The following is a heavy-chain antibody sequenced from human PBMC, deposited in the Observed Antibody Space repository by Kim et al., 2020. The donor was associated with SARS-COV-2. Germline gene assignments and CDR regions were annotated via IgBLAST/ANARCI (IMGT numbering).Heavy chain of an antibody. D-gene: IGHD6-6*01. CDR1: GGTFSSYA. Sequence: SVKVSCKASGGTFSSYAISWVRQAPGQGLEWMGGIIPIFGTANYAQKFQGRVTITADESTSTAYMELSSLRSEDTAVYYCARVLEPVEYSSPGDYYYYGMDVWGQGTTVTVSS. J-gene: IGHJ6*02. V-gene: IGHV1-69*13. CDR3: ARVLEPVEYSSPGDYYYYGMDV. CDR2: IIPIFGTA.